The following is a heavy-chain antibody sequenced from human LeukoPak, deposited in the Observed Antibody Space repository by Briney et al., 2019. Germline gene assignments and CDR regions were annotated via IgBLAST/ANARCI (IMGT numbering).Heavy chain of an antibody. CDR1: GFTFSSYG. V-gene: IGHV3-33*01. J-gene: IGHJ4*02. D-gene: IGHD3-10*01. CDR3: ARVNYGSGSYYSDY. CDR2: IWYDGSNK. Sequence: GGSLRLSCAASGFTFSSYGMHWVRQAPGKGLEWVAVIWYDGSNKYYADSVKGRFTISRDNSKNTLYLRMNSLRAEDTAVYYCARVNYGSGSYYSDYWGQGTLVTVSS.